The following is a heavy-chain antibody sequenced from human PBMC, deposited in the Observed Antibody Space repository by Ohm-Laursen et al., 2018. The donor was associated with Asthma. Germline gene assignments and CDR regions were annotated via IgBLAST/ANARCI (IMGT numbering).Heavy chain of an antibody. Sequence: ASVKVSCKASGYTFTSYAMHWVRQAPGQRLEWMGWINAGNGNTKYSQKFQGRVTITRDTSASTAYMELSSLRSEDTAVYYCARVGGPYGSGSYYNVKWVFFYDYWGQGTLVTVSS. CDR3: ARVGGPYGSGSYYNVKWVFFYDY. CDR1: GYTFTSYA. D-gene: IGHD3-10*01. J-gene: IGHJ4*02. CDR2: INAGNGNT. V-gene: IGHV1-3*01.